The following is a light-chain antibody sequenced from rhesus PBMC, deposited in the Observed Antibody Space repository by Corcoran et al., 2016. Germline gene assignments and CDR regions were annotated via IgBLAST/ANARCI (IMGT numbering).Light chain of an antibody. Sequence: DIQMTQSPSSLSASVGDTVTITGRASQDISSYLNWFQQKLGKAPKRLIYGASLLESGVPSRFSGSGSGTAFTLPISSLPPEDFAVYYCLPHNIYPLSFGQGAKVGLK. CDR2: GAS. CDR3: LPHNIYPLS. CDR1: QDISSY. V-gene: IGKV1-28*01. J-gene: IGKJ2*01.